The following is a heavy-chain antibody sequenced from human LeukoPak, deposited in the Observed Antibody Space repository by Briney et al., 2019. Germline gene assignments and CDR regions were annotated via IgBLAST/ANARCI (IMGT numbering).Heavy chain of an antibody. CDR3: ARTLGPYYYDPSGYP. CDR2: LNPDSGKT. Sequence: GASVRVSCKASGYTFTTYHINWVRQASGQGLEWMGWLNPDSGKTGYAQKFQGRVTMTRDTSINTAYMELSGLTSEGTAVYFCARTLGPYYYDPSGYPWGQGTLVIVSS. CDR1: GYTFTTYH. J-gene: IGHJ5*02. D-gene: IGHD3-22*01. V-gene: IGHV1-8*01.